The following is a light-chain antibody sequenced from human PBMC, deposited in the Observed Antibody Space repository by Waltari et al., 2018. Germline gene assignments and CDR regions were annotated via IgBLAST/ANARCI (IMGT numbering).Light chain of an antibody. CDR2: DAS. V-gene: IGKV1-33*01. J-gene: IGKJ4*01. CDR1: QDISNY. Sequence: DIQMTQSPSSLSASVGDRVTITCQASQDISNYLNWYQQKPGKAPKLLIYDASNLETGVPSRFSGSGSGTDFTFTISSLQPEDIATYYWQQYDERPLTFGGGTKVEIK. CDR3: QQYDERPLT.